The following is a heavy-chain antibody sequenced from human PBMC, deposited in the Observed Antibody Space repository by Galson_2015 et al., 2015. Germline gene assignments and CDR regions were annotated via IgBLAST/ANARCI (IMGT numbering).Heavy chain of an antibody. Sequence: SLRLSCAASGFTFSSCAMHWVRQAPGKGLEWVAVISYDGGTKYYADSVKGRFTISRDNSKNTLSLQMNRLRADDTAVYYCARDYADEHQVYFDYWGQGTLVTVSS. CDR3: ARDYADEHQVYFDY. CDR2: ISYDGGTK. D-gene: IGHD2-21*01. V-gene: IGHV3-30*01. CDR1: GFTFSSCA. J-gene: IGHJ4*02.